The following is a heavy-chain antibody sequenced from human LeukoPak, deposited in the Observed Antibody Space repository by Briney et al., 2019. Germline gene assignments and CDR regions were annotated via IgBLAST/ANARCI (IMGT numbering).Heavy chain of an antibody. J-gene: IGHJ3*02. Sequence: GGSLRLSCTASGFTFGDYAVSWFRQAPGKGLECVSFIRSKAYGGTTEYAASVQGRFTISRDDSKSIAYLQINSLKTEDTAVYYCTSARHIVGAGAHDAFDIWGQGTMVTVSS. V-gene: IGHV3-49*03. CDR1: GFTFGDYA. CDR3: TSARHIVGAGAHDAFDI. CDR2: IRSKAYGGTT. D-gene: IGHD1-26*01.